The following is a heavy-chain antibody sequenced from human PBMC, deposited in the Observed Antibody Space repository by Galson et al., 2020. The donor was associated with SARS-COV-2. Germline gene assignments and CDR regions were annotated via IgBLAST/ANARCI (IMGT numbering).Heavy chain of an antibody. Sequence: GESLKISCAASGFTFSSYGMHWVRQAPGKGLEWVAVIWYDGSNKYYADSVKGRFTISRDNSKNTLYLQMNSLRAEDTAVYYCARGSLWALPTPDYFDYWGQGTLVTVSS. J-gene: IGHJ4*02. V-gene: IGHV3-33*01. CDR3: ARGSLWALPTPDYFDY. CDR1: GFTFSSYG. D-gene: IGHD3-16*01. CDR2: IWYDGSNK.